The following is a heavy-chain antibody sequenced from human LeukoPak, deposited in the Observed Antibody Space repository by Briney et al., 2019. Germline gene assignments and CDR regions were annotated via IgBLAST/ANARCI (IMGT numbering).Heavy chain of an antibody. Sequence: GGSLRLSCATSGFTFSSYEMNWVRQAPGRGLEWVSYISSSASTIYYADSVRGRFTISRDNAKNSLYLQMNSLRAEDTAVYYCAKSTSSWFTFDYWGQGTLVTVSS. CDR3: AKSTSSWFTFDY. V-gene: IGHV3-48*03. CDR1: GFTFSSYE. CDR2: ISSSASTI. D-gene: IGHD6-13*01. J-gene: IGHJ4*02.